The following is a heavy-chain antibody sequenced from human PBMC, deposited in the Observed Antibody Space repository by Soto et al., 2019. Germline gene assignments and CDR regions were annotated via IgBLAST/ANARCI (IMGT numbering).Heavy chain of an antibody. J-gene: IGHJ6*02. V-gene: IGHV3-33*01. CDR3: ATTSEDCSGGSCYSRYQTAYSYYYYGMDV. Sequence: QVQLVESGGGVVQPGRSLRLSCAASGFTFSSYGMHWVRQAPGKGLEWVAVIWYDGSNKYYADSVKGRFTISRDNSKNTLYLQMNSLRAEDTAVYYCATTSEDCSGGSCYSRYQTAYSYYYYGMDVWGQGTTVTVSS. CDR1: GFTFSSYG. D-gene: IGHD2-15*01. CDR2: IWYDGSNK.